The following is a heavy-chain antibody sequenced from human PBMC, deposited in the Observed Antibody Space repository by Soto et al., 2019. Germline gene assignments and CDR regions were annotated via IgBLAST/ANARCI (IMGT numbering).Heavy chain of an antibody. D-gene: IGHD4-17*01. CDR3: ARGATATTNYYSGLDV. J-gene: IGHJ6*02. V-gene: IGHV3-72*01. CDR1: GFTFSDHY. CDR2: TRNQAKRYTT. Sequence: EVQLVESGGGLVQPGGSLRLSCAASGFTFSDHYMDWVRQAPGKGLEWVGRTRNQAKRYTTEYAASVKGRFTISRDDSKNSLFLQMTSLKAEDTAVYYCARGATATTNYYSGLDVWGQGTTVTVSS.